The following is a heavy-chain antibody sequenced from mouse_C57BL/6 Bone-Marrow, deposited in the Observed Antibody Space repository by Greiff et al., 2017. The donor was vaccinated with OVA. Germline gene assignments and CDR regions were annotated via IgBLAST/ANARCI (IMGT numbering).Heavy chain of an antibody. CDR2: IDPSDSET. V-gene: IGHV1-52*01. CDR1: GYTFTSCW. CDR3: ARGFDGSLGY. D-gene: IGHD2-3*01. Sequence: VQLQQPGAELVRPGSSVKLSCKASGYTFTSCWMHWVKQRPIQGLEWIGNIDPSDSETHYNQKFKDKATLTVDKSSSTAYMQLSSLTSEDSAVYYCARGFDGSLGYWGQGTTLTVSS. J-gene: IGHJ2*01.